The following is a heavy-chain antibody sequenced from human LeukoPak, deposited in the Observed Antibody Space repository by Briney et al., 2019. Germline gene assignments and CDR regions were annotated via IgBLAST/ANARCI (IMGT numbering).Heavy chain of an antibody. D-gene: IGHD6-13*01. Sequence: GESLKISCKGSGYRFTTYWLGWVRQMPGKGLEWMGIIFPGYSGTIYNPSFQGQVTISADKSINTAYLQWSSLKASDTAMYYCARHRAIAAAGDDQYYYYYYMDVWGKGTTVTVSS. CDR1: GYRFTTYW. CDR2: IFPGYSGT. CDR3: ARHRAIAAAGDDQYYYYYYMDV. V-gene: IGHV5-51*01. J-gene: IGHJ6*03.